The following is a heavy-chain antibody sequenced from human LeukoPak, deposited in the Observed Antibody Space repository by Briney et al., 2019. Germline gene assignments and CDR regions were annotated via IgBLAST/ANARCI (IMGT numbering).Heavy chain of an antibody. CDR3: AKDADSSGAYPGWFGP. Sequence: WGSLRLSCVVSGFILSSYDMHWVRQPPGKGLDWVAVISYDGSNKYYADSVKGRITISSDNSKNTLYLQMNSLRAEDTAVYYCAKDADSSGAYPGWFGPWGQGTLVTVSS. CDR2: ISYDGSNK. CDR1: GFILSSYD. D-gene: IGHD3-22*01. J-gene: IGHJ5*02. V-gene: IGHV3-30*18.